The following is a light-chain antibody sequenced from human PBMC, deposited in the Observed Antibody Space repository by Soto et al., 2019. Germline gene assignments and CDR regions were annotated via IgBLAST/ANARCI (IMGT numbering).Light chain of an antibody. Sequence: DIQMTQSPSSVSAFVGDSVTITCRASQGITSWLAWYQQKPGKAPELPIYAASSLQSGVPSRFSGSGSGTDFTLTISSLQPEDSATYYCQQAATFPLIFGGGTKVEIK. V-gene: IGKV1-12*01. J-gene: IGKJ4*01. CDR2: AAS. CDR1: QGITSW. CDR3: QQAATFPLI.